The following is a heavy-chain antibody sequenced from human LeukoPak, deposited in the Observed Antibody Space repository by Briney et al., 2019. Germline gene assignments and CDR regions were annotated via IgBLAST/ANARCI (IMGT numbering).Heavy chain of an antibody. V-gene: IGHV4-38-2*01. Sequence: SETLSLTCAVSGYSISSGYYWGWIRQPPGEGLEWIGSIYHSGSTYYNPSLKSRVTISVDTSKNQFSLKLSSVTAADTAVYYCASLYYDILTGYPEGYFDLWGRGTLVTVSS. J-gene: IGHJ2*01. D-gene: IGHD3-9*01. CDR1: GYSISSGYY. CDR3: ASLYYDILTGYPEGYFDL. CDR2: IYHSGST.